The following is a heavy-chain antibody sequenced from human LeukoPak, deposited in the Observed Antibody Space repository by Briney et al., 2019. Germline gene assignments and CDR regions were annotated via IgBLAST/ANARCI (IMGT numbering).Heavy chain of an antibody. CDR1: GFTFSSYA. V-gene: IGHV3-23*01. Sequence: PGGSLRLSCAASGFTFSSYAMSWVRLAPGKGLDWVSAISGSGGSTYYADSVRGRFTISRDNSKNTLYLQMNSLRAEDTAVYYCAKTQNNYYYYMDVWGKGTTVTVSS. CDR3: AKTQNNYYYYMDV. CDR2: ISGSGGST. J-gene: IGHJ6*03.